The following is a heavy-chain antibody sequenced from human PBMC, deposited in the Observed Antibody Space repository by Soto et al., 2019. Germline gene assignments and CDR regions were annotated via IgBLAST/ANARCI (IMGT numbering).Heavy chain of an antibody. Sequence: QVQLVPSGAEVKKPGSSVKVSCKASGGTFNTYAMTWVRQAPGQGLEWMGGIIPIFGTTSYAQNIQARVTITADESTSTVYMELRSLKSEDTAVYYCARAVISVPYFHYGMAVWGHGTTVTVSS. V-gene: IGHV1-69*01. CDR2: IIPIFGTT. CDR1: GGTFNTYA. CDR3: ARAVISVPYFHYGMAV. J-gene: IGHJ6*02. D-gene: IGHD3-10*01.